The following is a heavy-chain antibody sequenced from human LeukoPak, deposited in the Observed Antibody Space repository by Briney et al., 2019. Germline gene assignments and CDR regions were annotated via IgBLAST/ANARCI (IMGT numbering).Heavy chain of an antibody. V-gene: IGHV4-39*07. D-gene: IGHD3-22*01. CDR1: GGSISSSSYY. CDR3: ARVGYDSSGYYRHDAFDI. J-gene: IGHJ3*02. CDR2: IYYSGST. Sequence: PSETLSLTCTVSGGSISSSSYYWGWIRQPPGKGLEWIGSIYYSGSTYYNPSLKSRLTMSVDSSKNQFSLNLSSVTAADTAVYYCARVGYDSSGYYRHDAFDIWGQGTMVTVSS.